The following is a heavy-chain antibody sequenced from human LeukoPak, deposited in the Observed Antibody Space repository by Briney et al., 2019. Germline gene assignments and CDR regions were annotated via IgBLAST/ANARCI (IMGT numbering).Heavy chain of an antibody. J-gene: IGHJ4*02. CDR1: GYTFTSYG. V-gene: IGHV1-18*01. Sequence: ASVKVSCKASGYTFTSYGISWVRQAPGQGLGWMGWISAYAQKFQGRVTMTTDTSTSTAYMELRSLRSDDTAVYYCARRFNYYDSSGYYEGFYFDYWGQGTLVTVSS. CDR2: ISAY. D-gene: IGHD3-22*01. CDR3: ARRFNYYDSSGYYEGFYFDY.